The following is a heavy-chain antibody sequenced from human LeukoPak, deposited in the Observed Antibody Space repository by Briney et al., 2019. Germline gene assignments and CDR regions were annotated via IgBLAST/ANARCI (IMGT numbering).Heavy chain of an antibody. CDR2: IYDSGSI. J-gene: IGHJ6*03. CDR1: GGSFSGYY. D-gene: IGHD2-8*02. V-gene: IGHV4-34*01. Sequence: PSETLSLTCAVYGGSFSGYYWSWIRQPPGKGLEWIGSIYDSGSIYYNPSLKSRLTISEDTSKNQFSLKMNSVTAADTAVYYCARLGHCTGGSCYQYYYMDVWGKGTMVTISS. CDR3: ARLGHCTGGSCYQYYYMDV.